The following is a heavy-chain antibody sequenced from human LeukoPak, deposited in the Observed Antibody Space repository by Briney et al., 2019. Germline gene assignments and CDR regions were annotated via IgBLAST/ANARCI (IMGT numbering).Heavy chain of an antibody. CDR1: GFTFSSYW. V-gene: IGHV3-74*01. J-gene: IGHJ4*02. CDR3: ATHRGYSYGTAEDFDY. CDR2: INSGGST. Sequence: GGSLRLSCAASGFTFSSYWMHWVRQAPGKGLVWVSHINSGGSTSFADSVKGRFTISRDNAKNTLYLQMNSLRAEDTAVYYCATHRGYSYGTAEDFDYWGQGTLVTVSS. D-gene: IGHD5-18*01.